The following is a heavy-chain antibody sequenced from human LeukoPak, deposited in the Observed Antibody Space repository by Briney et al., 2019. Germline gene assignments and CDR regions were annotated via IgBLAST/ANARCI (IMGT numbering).Heavy chain of an antibody. J-gene: IGHJ4*02. CDR1: GGSVSSGSYY. V-gene: IGHV4-61*01. Sequence: SATLSLTCTVSGGSVSSGSYYWSWIRQPPGKGLEWIGYIYYTGSTNYNPSLKSRVTISVDTSKNQFSLKLSSVTAADTAVYYCARVESTSRTIDYWAREPWSPSPQ. CDR2: IYYTGST. CDR3: ARVESTSRTIDY.